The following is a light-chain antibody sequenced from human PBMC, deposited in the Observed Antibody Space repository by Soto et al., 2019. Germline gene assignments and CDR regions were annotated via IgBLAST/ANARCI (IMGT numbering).Light chain of an antibody. CDR2: SNS. CDR1: SSNIGAGYD. CDR3: QSYDRGLSGSVI. V-gene: IGLV1-40*01. J-gene: IGLJ2*01. Sequence: QSVLTQPPSVSGAPGQRVTISCTGSSSNIGAGYDVHWFQQLPGTVPKLLICSNSNRPSGVPDRFSGSNSGASASLAIAGLQAEDEADYYCQSYDRGLSGSVIFGGGTKLTVL.